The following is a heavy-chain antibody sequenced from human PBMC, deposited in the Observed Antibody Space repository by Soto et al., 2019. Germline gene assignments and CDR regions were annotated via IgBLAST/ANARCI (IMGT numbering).Heavy chain of an antibody. CDR2: ISGSGGAT. CDR1: GFTFSSYA. Sequence: EMQLFESGGGLVQPGGSLRLSCAASGFTFSSYAMNWVRQAPGKGLEWVSGISGSGGATYYADSVKGRFTISRDNSKNTLYLQMNSLRAEDTAVYYCAKQSHGSGSYYNVVFFDYWGQGTLVTVSS. J-gene: IGHJ4*02. V-gene: IGHV3-23*01. CDR3: AKQSHGSGSYYNVVFFDY. D-gene: IGHD3-10*01.